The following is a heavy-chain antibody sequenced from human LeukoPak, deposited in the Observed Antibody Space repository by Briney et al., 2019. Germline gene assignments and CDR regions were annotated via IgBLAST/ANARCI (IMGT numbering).Heavy chain of an antibody. Sequence: GGSLRLSCAASGFTFSSYGMHWVRQAPGKGLEWVAFIRYDGSNKYYADSVKGRFTISRDNSKDTLYLQMNSLRAEDTAVYYCARGGLRAYYMDVWGKGTTVTVSS. J-gene: IGHJ6*03. V-gene: IGHV3-30*02. CDR3: ARGGLRAYYMDV. CDR1: GFTFSSYG. D-gene: IGHD3-3*01. CDR2: IRYDGSNK.